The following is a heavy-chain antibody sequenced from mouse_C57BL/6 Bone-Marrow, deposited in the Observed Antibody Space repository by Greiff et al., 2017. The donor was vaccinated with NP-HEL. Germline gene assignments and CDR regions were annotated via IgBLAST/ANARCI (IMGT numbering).Heavy chain of an antibody. CDR3: ARARVYSNPWYFDV. CDR1: GYTFTSYT. V-gene: IGHV1-4*01. CDR2: INPSSGYT. Sequence: QVQLQQSGAELARPGASVKMSCKASGYTFTSYTMHWVKQRPGQGLEWIGYINPSSGYTKYNQKFKDKATFTADKSSSTAYMQLSSLTSEDSAVYYCARARVYSNPWYFDVWGTGTTVTVSS. J-gene: IGHJ1*03. D-gene: IGHD2-5*01.